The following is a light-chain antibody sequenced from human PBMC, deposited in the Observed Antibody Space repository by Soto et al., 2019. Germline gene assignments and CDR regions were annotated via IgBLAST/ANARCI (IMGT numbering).Light chain of an antibody. CDR2: AAS. Sequence: EIPMTQSASYVSASVGDGVNIXCRATQGSTNWIDWSQQKPGKAPKFLIYAASTLQSGGPSSFSGSGSGTDFTRTISSLQPEDFATYYGQQANSFPHTFGQGTRLEIK. J-gene: IGKJ5*01. V-gene: IGKV1-12*01. CDR3: QQANSFPHT. CDR1: QGSTNW.